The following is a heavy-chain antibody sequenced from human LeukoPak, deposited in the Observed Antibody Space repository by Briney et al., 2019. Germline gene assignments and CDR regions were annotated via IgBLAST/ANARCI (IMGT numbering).Heavy chain of an antibody. J-gene: IGHJ3*02. CDR2: ISGSGGST. V-gene: IGHV3-23*01. D-gene: IGHD3-22*01. CDR3: AKVHFDRDMMGAFDI. CDR1: GFTSSSYA. Sequence: GGSLRLSCAASGFTSSSYAMSWVRQAPGKGLEWVSAISGSGGSTYYADSVKGRFTISRDNSKNTLYLQMNSLRAEDTAVYYCAKVHFDRDMMGAFDIWGQGTMVTVSS.